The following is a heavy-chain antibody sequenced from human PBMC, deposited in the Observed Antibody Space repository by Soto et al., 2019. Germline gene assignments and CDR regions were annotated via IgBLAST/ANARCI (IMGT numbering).Heavy chain of an antibody. J-gene: IGHJ6*02. D-gene: IGHD3-3*02. V-gene: IGHV4-34*01. CDR2: INHSGGT. Sequence: PXETLSLTCGVYGWSFSGYYWTWIRQAPGKGLDWIGEINHSGGTNYNSSLKSRVTISVDTSKNQLSLTLYSVTAADTAVYYCARDRQYYQFWSGYQNERPYGMDVWGQGPTVTVSS. CDR3: ARDRQYYQFWSGYQNERPYGMDV. CDR1: GWSFSGYY.